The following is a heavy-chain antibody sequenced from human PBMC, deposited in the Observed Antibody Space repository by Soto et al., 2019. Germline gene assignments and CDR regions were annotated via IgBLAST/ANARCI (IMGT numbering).Heavy chain of an antibody. J-gene: IGHJ5*02. CDR2: INPNSGAT. CDR1: GYTFTGYF. V-gene: IGHV1-2*02. D-gene: IGHD3-3*01. CDR3: ARGGGTILGHLP. Sequence: ASVRVSCKAFGYTFTGYFMHWVRQAPGQGLEWLGWINPNSGATKYAQKFQGRVTLTRDTSINTAYMEMSMLRSDDTAVYYCARGGGTILGHLPWGQVPLVTFSS.